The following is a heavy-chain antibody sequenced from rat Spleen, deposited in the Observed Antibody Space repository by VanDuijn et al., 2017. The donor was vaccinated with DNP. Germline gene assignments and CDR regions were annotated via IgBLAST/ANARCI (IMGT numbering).Heavy chain of an antibody. V-gene: IGHV1-43*01. CDR1: GYTFTSYY. CDR3: ARRRLPYWYFDF. CDR2: IHTGIGGT. Sequence: QVQLQQSGAELAKPGSSVKISCQASGYTFTSYYISWIKQTTGQGLEYIGYIHTGIGGTNYNEKFKGKATLTVDKSSTTAFMQLSSLTPDDSAVYYCARRRLPYWYFDFWGPGTMVTVSS. J-gene: IGHJ1*01.